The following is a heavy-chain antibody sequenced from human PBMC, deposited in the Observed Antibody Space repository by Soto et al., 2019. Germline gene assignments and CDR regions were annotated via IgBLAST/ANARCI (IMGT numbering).Heavy chain of an antibody. CDR3: ARAPRKVVVITLWNY. CDR2: IYYSGST. D-gene: IGHD3-22*01. J-gene: IGHJ4*02. V-gene: IGHV4-39*01. CDR1: GGSISSSSYY. Sequence: SETLSLTCTVSGGSISSSSYYWGWIRQPPGKGLEWIGSIYYSGSTYYNPSLKSRVTISVDTSKNQFSLKLSSVTAADTAVYYCARAPRKVVVITLWNYWGQGTLVTVSS.